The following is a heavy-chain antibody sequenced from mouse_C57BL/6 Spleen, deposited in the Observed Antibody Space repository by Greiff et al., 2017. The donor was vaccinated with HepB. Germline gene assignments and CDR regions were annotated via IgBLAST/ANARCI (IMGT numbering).Heavy chain of an antibody. V-gene: IGHV5-16*01. CDR1: GFTFSDYY. Sequence: DVKLVESEGGLVQPGSSMKLSCTASGFTFSDYYMAWVRQVPEKGLEWVANINYDGSSTYYLDSLKSRFIISRDNAKNILYLQMSSLKSEDTATYYCAREGDGYYSYFYYWGQGTTLTVSS. CDR3: AREGDGYYSYFYY. CDR2: INYDGSST. J-gene: IGHJ2*01. D-gene: IGHD2-3*01.